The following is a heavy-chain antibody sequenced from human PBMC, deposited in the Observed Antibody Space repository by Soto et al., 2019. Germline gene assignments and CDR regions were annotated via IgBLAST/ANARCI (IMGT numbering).Heavy chain of an antibody. D-gene: IGHD1-7*01. CDR1: VFTLADYH. CDR2: IRRQEHGGTT. Sequence: PGGSLSLSSTGSVFTLADYHNSWARQAPVKGLESLGFIRRQEHGGTTAYSASVEASFTISRDDSRGIAFLQLNNLQTEDTGLYYCSRVYKWNSWGQG. J-gene: IGHJ4*02. V-gene: IGHV3-49*04. CDR3: SRVYKWNS.